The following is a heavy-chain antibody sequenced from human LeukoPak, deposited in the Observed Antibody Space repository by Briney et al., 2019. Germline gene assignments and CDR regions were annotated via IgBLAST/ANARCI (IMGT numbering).Heavy chain of an antibody. V-gene: IGHV3-53*01. CDR1: GFTVSSNY. J-gene: IGHJ6*02. CDR3: AIGYSSGWYNGMDV. CDR2: IYSGGST. D-gene: IGHD6-19*01. Sequence: PGGSLRLSCAASGFTVSSNYMSWVRQAPGKGLEWVSVIYSGGSTYYAASVKGRFTISRDNSKNTLYLQMNSLRAEDTAVYYCAIGYSSGWYNGMDVWGQGTTVTVSS.